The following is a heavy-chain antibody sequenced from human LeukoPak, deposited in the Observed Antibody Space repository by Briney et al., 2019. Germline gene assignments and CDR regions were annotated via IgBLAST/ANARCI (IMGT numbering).Heavy chain of an antibody. J-gene: IGHJ4*02. Sequence: SETLSLTCTVSGYSISSGYFWGWIRQPPGKGLDWIGSIYESGRTYYNPSLKSRVTISVDTSKNQFSLKVNSVTAADTAVYYCARARDCYDSSVKGDFDYWGQGTLVTVSS. CDR2: IYESGRT. D-gene: IGHD3-22*01. CDR1: GYSISSGYF. CDR3: ARARDCYDSSVKGDFDY. V-gene: IGHV4-38-2*02.